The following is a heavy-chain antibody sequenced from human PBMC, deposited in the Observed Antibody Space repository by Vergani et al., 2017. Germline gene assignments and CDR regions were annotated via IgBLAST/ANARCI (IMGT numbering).Heavy chain of an antibody. CDR1: GYSINSNYS. CDR2: IYHTGNT. Sequence: QVQLQGSGPGLVRPSETLSLTCTVSGYSINSNYSWGWIRQAPGKGREWIGRIYHTGNTFYNPSLKSRVTMSVDTPKNQFSLKLPSVTAADTAVYYCARGAGGEAGGVLDYWWQRRLVIVSS. V-gene: IGHV4-38-2*02. CDR3: ARGAGGEAGGVLDY. D-gene: IGHD2-21*01. J-gene: IGHJ4*02.